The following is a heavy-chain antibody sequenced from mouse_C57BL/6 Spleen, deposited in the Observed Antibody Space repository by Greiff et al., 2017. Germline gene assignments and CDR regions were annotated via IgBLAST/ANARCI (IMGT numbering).Heavy chain of an antibody. CDR3: ARGWDWYFDV. CDR2: IDPANGNT. J-gene: IGHJ1*03. V-gene: IGHV14-3*01. D-gene: IGHD3-3*01. CDR1: GFNIQTTY. Sequence: VQLQQSVAELVRPGASVKLSCTAPGFNIQTTYMHWVKQRPEPGLEWIGRIDPANGNTKYAPKFQGRATITADKSSNTAYLQLSSLTSEDTAIYYWARGWDWYFDVWGTGTTVTGAS.